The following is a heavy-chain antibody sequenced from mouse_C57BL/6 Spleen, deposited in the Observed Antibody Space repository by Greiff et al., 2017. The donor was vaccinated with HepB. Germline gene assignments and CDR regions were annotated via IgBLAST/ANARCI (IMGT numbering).Heavy chain of an antibody. CDR2: IYPGDGDT. Sequence: LQESGPELVKPGASVKISCKASGYAFSSSWMNWVKQRPGKGLEWIGRIYPGDGDTNYNGKLKGKATLTADKSSSTAYMQISSLTSEDSAVYFSARDYNGSRWDYWGQGTTLTVSS. CDR1: GYAFSSSW. CDR3: ARDYNGSRWDY. J-gene: IGHJ2*01. V-gene: IGHV1-82*01. D-gene: IGHD1-1*01.